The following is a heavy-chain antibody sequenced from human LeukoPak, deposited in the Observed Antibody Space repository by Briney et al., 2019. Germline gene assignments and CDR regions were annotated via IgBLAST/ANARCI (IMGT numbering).Heavy chain of an antibody. Sequence: PGGSLRLSCAASGFTFSSYSMNWVRQAPGKGLEWVSSISSSSSYIYYADSVKGRFTISRDNAKNSLYLQMNSLRAEDTAVYYCARASDYYYGSGETIFGYGMDVWGQGTTVTVSS. J-gene: IGHJ6*02. CDR1: GFTFSSYS. CDR3: ARASDYYYGSGETIFGYGMDV. V-gene: IGHV3-21*01. CDR2: ISSSSSYI. D-gene: IGHD3-10*01.